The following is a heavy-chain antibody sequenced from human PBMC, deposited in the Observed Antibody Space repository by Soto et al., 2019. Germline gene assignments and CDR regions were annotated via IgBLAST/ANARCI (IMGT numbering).Heavy chain of an antibody. Sequence: GASVKVSCKASGFTFTSSAVQWVRQARGQRLEWIGWIVVGSGNTNYAQKFQERVTITRDMSTSTAYMELNSLRAEDTAVYYCPREYTAWPLAYGLDVWGQGTTVTVSS. CDR2: IVVGSGNT. J-gene: IGHJ6*02. D-gene: IGHD2-2*02. CDR3: PREYTAWPLAYGLDV. CDR1: GFTFTSSA. V-gene: IGHV1-58*01.